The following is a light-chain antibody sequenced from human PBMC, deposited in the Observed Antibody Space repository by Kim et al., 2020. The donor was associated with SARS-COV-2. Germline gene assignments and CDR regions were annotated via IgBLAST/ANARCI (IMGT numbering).Light chain of an antibody. V-gene: IGKV1-33*01. CDR1: QDIKKY. CDR2: DAS. Sequence: SLPTSVGYTVTITCRTSQDIKKYLNWYQQKPGKPPQVLISDASNLKTGVPSRFSGSGFGTDFTFTISSLQPEDIATYYCQQYEGVPYTFGQGTKLEI. J-gene: IGKJ2*01. CDR3: QQYEGVPYT.